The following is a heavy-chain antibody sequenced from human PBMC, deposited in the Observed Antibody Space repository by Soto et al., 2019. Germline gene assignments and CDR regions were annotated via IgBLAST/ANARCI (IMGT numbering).Heavy chain of an antibody. CDR2: IIPIFGTA. V-gene: IGHV1-69*13. D-gene: IGHD2-2*01. J-gene: IGHJ4*02. CDR1: GGTFSSYA. Sequence: GASVKVSCKASGGTFSSYAISWVRQAPGQGLEWMGGIIPIFGTANYAQKFQGRVTITADESTSTAYMELSSLRSEDTAVYYCATPKPPRYCSSTSCYLFVYFDYWGQGTLVTVSS. CDR3: ATPKPPRYCSSTSCYLFVYFDY.